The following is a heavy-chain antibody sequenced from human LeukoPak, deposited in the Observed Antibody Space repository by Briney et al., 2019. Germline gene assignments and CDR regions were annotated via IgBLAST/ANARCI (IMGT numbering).Heavy chain of an antibody. CDR3: AREGPIVGATHLVDY. V-gene: IGHV1-2*02. CDR1: GYTLTDYY. CDR2: INPNSGGT. J-gene: IGHJ4*02. Sequence: ASVKVSCKASGYTLTDYYMHCVRQAPGQGLEWMGWINPNSGGTNYAQKFQGRVTMTRDTSISTAYMELSRLRSDDTAVYYCAREGPIVGATHLVDYWGQGTLVTVSS. D-gene: IGHD1-26*01.